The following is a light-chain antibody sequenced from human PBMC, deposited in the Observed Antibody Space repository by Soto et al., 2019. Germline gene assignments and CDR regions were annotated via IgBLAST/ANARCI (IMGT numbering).Light chain of an antibody. V-gene: IGKV4-1*01. J-gene: IGKJ3*01. CDR3: QQYYTTPFT. CDR2: WAS. Sequence: DIVMTQSPDSLAVSLGERATINCTSSQTVLSSSNNRNYLAWYQQKPGQPPKLLFYWASTRESGVPDRFSGSGSGTDFTLTISSLQAEDVAVYFCQQYYTTPFTFGPGTRVEIK. CDR1: QTVLSSSNNRNY.